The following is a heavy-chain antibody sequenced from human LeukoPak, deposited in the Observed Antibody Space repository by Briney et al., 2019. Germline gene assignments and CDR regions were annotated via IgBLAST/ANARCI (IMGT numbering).Heavy chain of an antibody. D-gene: IGHD1-26*01. Sequence: GASVKVSCKPSGYTFTNYCIHWVRQAPGQGPEWVGWINPASAGAAFAPKFQGRVSMTWDSSITTAFMDLTSLRSNDTAIYYCARQLGNYYRAFDFWGQGTLVTVSS. CDR2: INPASAGA. CDR1: GYTFTNYC. J-gene: IGHJ4*02. CDR3: ARQLGNYYRAFDF. V-gene: IGHV1-2*02.